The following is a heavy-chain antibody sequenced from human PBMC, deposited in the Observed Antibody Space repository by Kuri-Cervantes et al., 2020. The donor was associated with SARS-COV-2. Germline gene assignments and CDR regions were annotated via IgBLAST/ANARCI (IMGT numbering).Heavy chain of an antibody. CDR3: TIDDSEESSDYGGT. V-gene: IGHV3-15*07. CDR2: IRGKTDGGTT. CDR1: GFTFINAW. Sequence: GESLKISCTASGFTFINAWMTWVRQAPGKGLEWVGRIRGKTDGGTTDYAAPVKGRFTISRDDSKNTVYLHMNRLEIEDTAVYFCTIDDSEESSDYGGTWGQGTLVTVSS. D-gene: IGHD4-17*01. J-gene: IGHJ5*02.